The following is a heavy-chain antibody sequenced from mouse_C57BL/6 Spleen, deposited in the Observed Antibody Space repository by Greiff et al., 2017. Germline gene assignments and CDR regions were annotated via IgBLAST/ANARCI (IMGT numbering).Heavy chain of an antibody. J-gene: IGHJ3*01. D-gene: IGHD2-3*01. V-gene: IGHV1-69*01. CDR2: IDPSDSYT. Sequence: VQLQQPGAELVMPGASVKLSCKASGYTFTSYWMHWVKQRPGQGLEWIGEIDPSDSYTNYNQKFKGKSTLTVDKSSSTAYMQLSSLTSEDSAVYDCARSDGYYEGGFAYWGQGTLVTVSA. CDR3: ARSDGYYEGGFAY. CDR1: GYTFTSYW.